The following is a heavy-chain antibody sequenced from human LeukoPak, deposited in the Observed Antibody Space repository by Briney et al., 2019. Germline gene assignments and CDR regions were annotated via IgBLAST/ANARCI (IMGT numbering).Heavy chain of an antibody. J-gene: IGHJ4*02. CDR2: ISVSGGST. D-gene: IGHD6-19*01. CDR3: AKDGEGRYSSGWYWDY. V-gene: IGHV3-23*01. CDR1: GFTFSSYA. Sequence: GGSLRLSCAASGFTFSSYAMSWVRQAPGKGLEWVSAISVSGGSTYYADSVKGRFTTSRDNSQNTLYLQMNSLRAEDTAVYYCAKDGEGRYSSGWYWDYWGQGTLVTVSS.